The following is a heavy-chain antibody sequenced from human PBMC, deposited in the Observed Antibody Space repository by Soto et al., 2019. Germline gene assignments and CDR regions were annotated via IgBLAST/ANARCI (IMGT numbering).Heavy chain of an antibody. CDR3: ARDPLLVVVTSYWFDP. CDR2: IWYDGSNK. V-gene: IGHV3-33*01. D-gene: IGHD2-21*02. Sequence: PGGSLSLSFSASVVPFSSYGMHWVRQAPGKGLEWVAVIWYDGSNKYYADSVKGRFTISRDNSKNTLYLQMNSLRAEDTAVYYCARDPLLVVVTSYWFDPWGQGTLVNVSS. J-gene: IGHJ5*02. CDR1: VVPFSSYG.